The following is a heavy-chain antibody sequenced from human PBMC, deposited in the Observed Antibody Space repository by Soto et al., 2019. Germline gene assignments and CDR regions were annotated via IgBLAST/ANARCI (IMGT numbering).Heavy chain of an antibody. CDR2: IIPIFGTA. Sequence: QVQLVQSGAEVKKPGSSVKVSCKASGGTFSSYAISWVRQAPGQGLEWMGGIIPIFGTANYAQKFQGRVTITADKTTSTADMELSSRRSEDTAVYYCARDEAAVAGQFDYWGQGTLVTVSS. J-gene: IGHJ4*02. V-gene: IGHV1-69*06. CDR3: ARDEAAVAGQFDY. CDR1: GGTFSSYA. D-gene: IGHD6-19*01.